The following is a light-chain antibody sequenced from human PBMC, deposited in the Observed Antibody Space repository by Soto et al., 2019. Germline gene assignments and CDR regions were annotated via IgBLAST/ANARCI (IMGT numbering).Light chain of an antibody. CDR2: GAS. CDR3: RQYGSSAAT. Sequence: ENVLTQSPGTLSLSPGERATLSCRASQSVYSTYLAWYRQKPGQAPRLLIYGASSRTTGTPDRFSGGGSGTDFTLTISRLEPADFAVFYCRQYGSSAATFGQGTKLEIK. CDR1: QSVYSTY. V-gene: IGKV3-20*01. J-gene: IGKJ2*01.